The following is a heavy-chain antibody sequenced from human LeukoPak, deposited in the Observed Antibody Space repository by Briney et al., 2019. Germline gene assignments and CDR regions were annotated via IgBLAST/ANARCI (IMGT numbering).Heavy chain of an antibody. CDR1: GFTFSSYG. CDR3: ARRKDVNYYSFDF. D-gene: IGHD1-7*01. V-gene: IGHV3-30*03. CDR2: ISYDGSNK. Sequence: GGSLRLSCAASGFTFSSYGMHWVRQAPGKGLEWVAVISYDGSNKYYANSVKGRFTISRDNSKNTLYLHVGSLRAEGMAVYYCARRKDVNYYSFDFWGQGTLLTVSS. J-gene: IGHJ4*02.